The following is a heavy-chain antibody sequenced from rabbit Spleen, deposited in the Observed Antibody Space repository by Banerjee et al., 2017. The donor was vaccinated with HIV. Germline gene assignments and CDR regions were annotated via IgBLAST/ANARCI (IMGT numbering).Heavy chain of an antibody. CDR2: IYVGSSGST. V-gene: IGHV1S45*01. CDR3: ARAIVPWLGLTRLDL. D-gene: IGHD4-1*01. Sequence: QEQLEESGGDLVKPEGSLTLTCTASGFSFSYSYWICWVRQAPGKGLEWIACIYVGSSGSTYYATWAKGRFTISKTSSTTVTLQMTSLTAADTATYFCARAIVPWLGLTRLDLWGPGTLVTVS. J-gene: IGHJ3*01. CDR1: GFSFSYSYW.